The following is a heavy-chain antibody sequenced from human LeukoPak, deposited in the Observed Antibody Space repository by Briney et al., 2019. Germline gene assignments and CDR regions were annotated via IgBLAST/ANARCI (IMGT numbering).Heavy chain of an antibody. CDR1: GYSISSGYY. D-gene: IGHD3-10*01. CDR3: ARRKWGIIWARIRNPEDGYYMDV. V-gene: IGHV3-20*04. J-gene: IGHJ6*03. Sequence: ETLSLTCTVSGYSISSGYYWGWIRQPPGKGLEWVSGINWNGGSTGYADSVKGRFTISRDNAKNSLYLQMNSLRAEDTALYYCARRKWGIIWARIRNPEDGYYMDVWGKGTTVTISS. CDR2: INWNGGST.